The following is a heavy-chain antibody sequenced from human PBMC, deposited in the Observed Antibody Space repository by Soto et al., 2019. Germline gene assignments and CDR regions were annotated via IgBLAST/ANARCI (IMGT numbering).Heavy chain of an antibody. V-gene: IGHV4-31*03. CDR3: AREGRDILTGFLEV. J-gene: IGHJ6*02. CDR1: GGSFSSGGYY. D-gene: IGHD3-9*01. CDR2: IYYSGST. Sequence: LSLTCTVSGGSFSSGGYYWSWIRQHPGKGLEWIGYIYYSGSTYYNPSLKSRVTISVDTSKNQFSLKLSSVTAADTAVYYCAREGRDILTGFLEVWGQGTTVTVSS.